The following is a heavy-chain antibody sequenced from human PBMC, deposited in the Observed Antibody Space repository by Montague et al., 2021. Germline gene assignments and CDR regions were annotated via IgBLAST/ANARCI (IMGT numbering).Heavy chain of an antibody. CDR2: ITDIGPST. CDR1: GFTFTSYA. J-gene: IGHJ6*02. V-gene: IGHV3-23*01. Sequence: SLRLSCAASGFTFTSYAVNWVRQAPGEGLEWVSSITDIGPSTYYADSVKGRFTISRDNSKNTLYLQMNSLRVDDTAVYYCAKASKKLRNYYYTMDVWGQGTTVTVSS. CDR3: AKASKKLRNYYYTMDV.